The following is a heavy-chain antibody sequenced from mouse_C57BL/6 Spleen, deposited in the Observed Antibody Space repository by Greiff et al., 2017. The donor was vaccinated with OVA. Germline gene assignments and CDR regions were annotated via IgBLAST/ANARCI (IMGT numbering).Heavy chain of an antibody. J-gene: IGHJ3*01. D-gene: IGHD2-2*01. CDR3: ARFGYDGEAWFAY. CDR2: IDPSDSYT. Sequence: VQLQQPGAELVMPGASVKLSCKASGYTFTSYWMHWVKQRPGQGLEWIGEIDPSDSYTNYNQKFKGKSTLTVDKSSSTAYMQLSSLTSEDSAVYYCARFGYDGEAWFAYWGQGTLVTVSA. CDR1: GYTFTSYW. V-gene: IGHV1-69*01.